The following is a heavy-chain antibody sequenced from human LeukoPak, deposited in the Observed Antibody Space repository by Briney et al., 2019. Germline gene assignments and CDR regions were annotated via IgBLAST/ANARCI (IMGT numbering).Heavy chain of an antibody. CDR1: GYTFTSYY. V-gene: IGHV1-46*01. J-gene: IGHJ4*02. Sequence: GASVKVSCKASGYTFTSYYMHWVRQAPGQGLEWMGIINPSGGNTKYSQKFQGRVTITRDTSASTAYMELSSLRSEDTAVYYCARGASGTGFDYWGQGTLVTVSS. CDR3: ARGASGTGFDY. D-gene: IGHD1-26*01. CDR2: INPSGGNT.